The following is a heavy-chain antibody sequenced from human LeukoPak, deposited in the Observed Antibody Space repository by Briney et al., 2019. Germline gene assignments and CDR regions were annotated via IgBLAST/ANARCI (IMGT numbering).Heavy chain of an antibody. Sequence: SETLSLTCTVSGGSISSSSYYWGWIRQPPGKGLEWIGSIYYSGSTYYNPSLKSRVTISVDTPKNQFSLKLSSVTAADTAVYYCARFAYGSGIGIDYWGQGTLVTVSS. CDR3: ARFAYGSGIGIDY. D-gene: IGHD3-10*01. CDR1: GGSISSSSYY. V-gene: IGHV4-39*01. CDR2: IYYSGST. J-gene: IGHJ4*02.